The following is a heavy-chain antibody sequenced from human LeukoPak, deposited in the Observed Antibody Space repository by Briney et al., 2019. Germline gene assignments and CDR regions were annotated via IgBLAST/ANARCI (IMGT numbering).Heavy chain of an antibody. J-gene: IGHJ6*03. CDR2: IYTSGST. CDR1: GGSISSGSYY. CDR3: ARGGKVGANYYYYYYMDV. Sequence: SETLSLTCTVSGGSISSGSYYWSWLRQPAGMGLEWLGCIYTSGSTNYNPSLKSRVTISVDTSKNQFSLKLSSVTAADTAVYYCARGGKVGANYYYYYYMDVGAKGPRSPSP. D-gene: IGHD1-26*01. V-gene: IGHV4-61*10.